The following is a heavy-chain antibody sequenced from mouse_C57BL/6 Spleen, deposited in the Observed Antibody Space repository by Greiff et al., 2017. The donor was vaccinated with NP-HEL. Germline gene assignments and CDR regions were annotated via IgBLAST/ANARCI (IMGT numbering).Heavy chain of an antibody. V-gene: IGHV1-72*01. Sequence: VQLQQPGAELVKPGASVKLSCKASGYTFTSYWMHWVKQRPGRGLEWIGRIDPNSGGTKYNEKFKSKATLTVDKPSSTAYMQLISLTSEDSAVYYCARKYYSNYAWFAYWGQGTLVTVSA. CDR2: IDPNSGGT. J-gene: IGHJ3*01. CDR3: ARKYYSNYAWFAY. CDR1: GYTFTSYW. D-gene: IGHD2-5*01.